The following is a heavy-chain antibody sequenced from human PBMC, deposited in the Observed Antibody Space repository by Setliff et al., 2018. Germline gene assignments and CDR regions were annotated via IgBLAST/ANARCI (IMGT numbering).Heavy chain of an antibody. D-gene: IGHD2-8*01. V-gene: IGHV4-39*07. CDR3: ARDGQYCTNGVCYTHNWFDP. CDR1: GDSINSYPYY. CDR2: IYYTGIT. J-gene: IGHJ5*02. Sequence: SETLSLTCTVSGDSINSYPYYWGWIRQPPGKGLEWIGNIYYTGITYHNPSLKSRVTISVDTSKNQFSLKLSSVTAADTAVYYCARDGQYCTNGVCYTHNWFDPWGQGTLVTVSS.